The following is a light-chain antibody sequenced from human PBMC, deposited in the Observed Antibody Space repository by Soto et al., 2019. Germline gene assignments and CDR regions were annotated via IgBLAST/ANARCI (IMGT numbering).Light chain of an antibody. CDR3: QQTYSTPLT. CDR1: QGISSY. Sequence: IRMTQSPSSFSASTGDRVTITCRASQGISSYLNWYQQKPGKAPKLLIYAASSLQSGVPSRFSGSGSGTDFTLTINILQPEDFATYYCQQTYSTPLTFGGGTKVDNK. CDR2: AAS. V-gene: IGKV1-39*01. J-gene: IGKJ4*01.